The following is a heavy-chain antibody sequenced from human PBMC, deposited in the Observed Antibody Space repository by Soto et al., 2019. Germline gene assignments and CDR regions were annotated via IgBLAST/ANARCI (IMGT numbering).Heavy chain of an antibody. Sequence: SVKVSCKASGGTFSSYAISWVRQAPGQGLEWMGGIIPIFGTANYAQKFQGRVTITADKSTSTAYMELSSLRSEDTALYYCAREVYYYGSGSPYYYYGMDVWGKGTTVNV. CDR1: GGTFSSYA. V-gene: IGHV1-69*06. J-gene: IGHJ6*04. CDR3: AREVYYYGSGSPYYYYGMDV. D-gene: IGHD3-10*01. CDR2: IIPIFGTA.